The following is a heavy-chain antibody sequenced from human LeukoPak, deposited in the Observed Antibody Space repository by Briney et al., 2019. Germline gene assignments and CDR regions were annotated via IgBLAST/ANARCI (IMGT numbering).Heavy chain of an antibody. CDR2: IYTSGTT. J-gene: IGHJ6*03. CDR1: GGSITSYY. CDR3: ERGRGPDYDYYYMDV. Sequence: SETLSLICIVSGGSITSYYWSWIRQPPGTGLEWIGRIYTSGTTKYNPSLKSRVTISVDTFKKQFSLRMSSVTAVDTGVYYCERGRGPDYDYYYMDVWGKGTTVTVSS. V-gene: IGHV4-4*07.